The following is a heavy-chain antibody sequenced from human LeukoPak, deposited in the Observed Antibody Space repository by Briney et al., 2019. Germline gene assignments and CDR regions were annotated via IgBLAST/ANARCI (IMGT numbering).Heavy chain of an antibody. D-gene: IGHD4-17*01. CDR2: IHNTGRN. V-gene: IGHV4-31*03. Sequence: AHTLSLTCTVSGASISSRSNCWAWIHQQPWNGLELIGCIHNTGRNDYNPSLKSRVIISVDTSKNRFSLRLSSVTAADTALYYCARMNDYGDPYYMDVWGKGTTVTVSS. CDR3: ARMNDYGDPYYMDV. J-gene: IGHJ6*03. CDR1: GASISSRSNC.